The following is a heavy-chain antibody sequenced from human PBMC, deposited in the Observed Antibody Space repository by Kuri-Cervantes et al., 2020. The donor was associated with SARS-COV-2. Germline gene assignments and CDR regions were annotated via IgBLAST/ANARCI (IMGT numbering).Heavy chain of an antibody. CDR1: VYTFTSYG. J-gene: IGHJ2*01. D-gene: IGHD3-3*01. CDR2: ISSSGSTI. Sequence: SCKASVYTFTSYGISWVRQAPGKWLEWVSYISSSGSTIYYADSVKGRFTISRDNAKNSLYLQMNSLRAEDTAVYYCAREDITIFGVVKEYFDLWGRGTLVTVSS. V-gene: IGHV3-48*03. CDR3: AREDITIFGVVKEYFDL.